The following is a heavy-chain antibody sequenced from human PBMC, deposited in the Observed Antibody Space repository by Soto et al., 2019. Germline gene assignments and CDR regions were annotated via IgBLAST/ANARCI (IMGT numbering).Heavy chain of an antibody. CDR3: ARSIAVPSSHIDH. V-gene: IGHV4-59*01. J-gene: IGHJ4*02. Sequence: SETLSLTCRVSGGSMSGYYWSWIRQAPGKGLEWIGYVYYTGSTSYNPSLQSRVTISVDTSNKQFSLSLRLVTAADTAVYFCARSIAVPSSHIDHWGQGIRVTGSS. CDR2: VYYTGST. D-gene: IGHD6-6*01. CDR1: GGSMSGYY.